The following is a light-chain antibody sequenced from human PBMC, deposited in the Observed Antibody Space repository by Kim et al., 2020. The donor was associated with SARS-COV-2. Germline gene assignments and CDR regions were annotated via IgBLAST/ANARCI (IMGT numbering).Light chain of an antibody. J-gene: IGLJ3*02. Sequence: QSVLTQPPSVSGAPGQRVTISCTGSSSNIGAGYDVHWYQQLPGTAPKLLIYGDSIRPSGVPDRFSGSKSDTSASLAITGLQAEDEAEYYCQSYDSSLSGWLFCGGTQLTVL. CDR1: SSNIGAGYD. V-gene: IGLV1-40*01. CDR2: GDS. CDR3: QSYDSSLSGWL.